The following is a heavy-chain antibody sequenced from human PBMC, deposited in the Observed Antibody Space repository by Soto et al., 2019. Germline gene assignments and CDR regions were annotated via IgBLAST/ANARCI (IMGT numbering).Heavy chain of an antibody. J-gene: IGHJ5*02. CDR2: IYPGDSET. CDR3: ATRYYSTASFWFDH. V-gene: IGHV5-51*01. Sequence: PXESLKISCKGSGYTLTSYWIVWVRQMPGKGLEWMGIIYPGDSETRYSPSFQGQVTISADKSISTAYLQWTSLKASDTAMYYCATRYYSTASFWFDHWGQGTPVTVSS. CDR1: GYTLTSYW. D-gene: IGHD3-10*01.